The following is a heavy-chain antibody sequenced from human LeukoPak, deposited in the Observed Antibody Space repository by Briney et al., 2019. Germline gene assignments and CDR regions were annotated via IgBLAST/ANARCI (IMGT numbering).Heavy chain of an antibody. CDR3: ARIVGATLFDY. J-gene: IGHJ4*02. CDR2: IYYSGST. CDR1: GGSISSSSYY. V-gene: IGHV4-39*01. D-gene: IGHD1-26*01. Sequence: SETLSLTCTVSGGSISSSSYYWGRNRPPPGKGLEWIGSIYYSGSTYHNPYLKSRITISVYTSQNQFYLKLSSVAAADMAVCSCARIVGATLFDYWGQGTLVTVSS.